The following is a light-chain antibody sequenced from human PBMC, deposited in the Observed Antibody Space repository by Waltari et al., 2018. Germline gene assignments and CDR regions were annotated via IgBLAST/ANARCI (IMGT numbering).Light chain of an antibody. V-gene: IGKV1-NL1*01. CDR1: QDITNA. J-gene: IGKJ4*01. CDR3: QQYFSVPLT. CDR2: ATS. Sequence: IQMTQSPSSLSGFVGDRVTISCRASQDITNALAWYQHKLGRAPKLLIYATSKLEGGIPARLSGRVSGTTYSLTIDGLQSFDSASYFCQQYFSVPLTFGGRTKNEI.